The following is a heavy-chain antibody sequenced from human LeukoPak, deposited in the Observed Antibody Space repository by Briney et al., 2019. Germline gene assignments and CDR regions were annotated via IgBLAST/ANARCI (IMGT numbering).Heavy chain of an antibody. CDR3: AREGFFMVRGVIIRKGYFDY. CDR1: GFIFSSYG. D-gene: IGHD3-10*01. V-gene: IGHV3-30*02. CDR2: IRYDGSNQ. J-gene: IGHJ4*02. Sequence: GGSLRLSCAASGFIFSSYGMHWVRQAPGKGLEWVAFIRYDGSNQYYADSVKGRFTISRDNAKNSLYLQINSLRAEDTAVYYCAREGFFMVRGVIIRKGYFDYWGQGTLVTVSS.